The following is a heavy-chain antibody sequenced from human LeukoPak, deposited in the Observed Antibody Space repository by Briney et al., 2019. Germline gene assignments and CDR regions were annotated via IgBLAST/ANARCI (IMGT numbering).Heavy chain of an antibody. CDR3: ARVWAHYYYYMDV. CDR2: INHSGST. J-gene: IGHJ6*03. D-gene: IGHD3-16*01. Sequence: SETLSLTCAVYGGPFSGYYWSWIRQPPGKGLEWIGEINHSGSTNYNPSLKSRVTISVDTSKNQFSLKLSSVTAADTAVYYCARVWAHYYYYMDVWGKGTTVTVSS. CDR1: GGPFSGYY. V-gene: IGHV4-34*01.